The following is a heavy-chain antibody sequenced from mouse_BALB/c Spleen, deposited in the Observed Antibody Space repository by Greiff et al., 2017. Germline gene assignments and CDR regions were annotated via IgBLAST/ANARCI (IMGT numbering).Heavy chain of an antibody. J-gene: IGHJ2*01. V-gene: IGHV1-87*01. CDR3: ATHYGYDEGDY. CDR1: GYTFTSYW. Sequence: VQLKESGAELARPGASVKLSCKASGYTFTSYWMQWVKQRPGQGLEWIGAIYPGDGDTRYTQKFKGKATLTADKSSSTAYMQLSSLASEDSAVYYCATHYGYDEGDYWGQGTTLTVSS. D-gene: IGHD2-2*01. CDR2: IYPGDGDT.